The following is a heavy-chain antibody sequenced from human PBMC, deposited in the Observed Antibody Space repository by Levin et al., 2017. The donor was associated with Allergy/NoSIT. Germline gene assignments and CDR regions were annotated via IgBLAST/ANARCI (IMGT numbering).Heavy chain of an antibody. CDR2: IYYSGST. Sequence: PSETLSLTCTVSGGSVSSGSYYWSWIRQPPGKGLEWIGYIYYSGSTNYNPSLKSRVTISVDTSKNQFSLKLSSVTAADTAVYYCAREPLRSASVVVVPHMDVWGKGTTVTVSS. D-gene: IGHD2-15*01. CDR3: AREPLRSASVVVVPHMDV. CDR1: GGSVSSGSYY. J-gene: IGHJ6*03. V-gene: IGHV4-61*01.